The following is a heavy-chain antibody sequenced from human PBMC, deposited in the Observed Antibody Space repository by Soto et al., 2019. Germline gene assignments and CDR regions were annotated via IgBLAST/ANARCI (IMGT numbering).Heavy chain of an antibody. D-gene: IGHD2-15*01. Sequence: SVKVSCKASGGTFSSYAISWVRQAPGQGLEWMGGIIPIFGTANYAQKFQGRVTITADESTSTAYMELSSLRSEDTAVYYCAGSIVVVVAATFDYWGQGTLVTGSA. V-gene: IGHV1-69*13. CDR1: GGTFSSYA. CDR2: IIPIFGTA. CDR3: AGSIVVVVAATFDY. J-gene: IGHJ4*02.